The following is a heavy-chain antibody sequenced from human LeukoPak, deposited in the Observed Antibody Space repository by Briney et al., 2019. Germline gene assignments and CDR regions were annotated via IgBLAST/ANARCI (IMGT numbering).Heavy chain of an antibody. Sequence: GGSLRLSCAASGFTFSSYAMHWGRQAPGKGLEWVAVISYDGSNKYYADSVKGRFTISRDNSKNTLYLQMNSLRAEDTAVYYCARDKSGIAAAGTGYYYGMDVWGKGTTVTVSS. CDR2: ISYDGSNK. D-gene: IGHD6-13*01. V-gene: IGHV3-30*04. CDR3: ARDKSGIAAAGTGYYYGMDV. CDR1: GFTFSSYA. J-gene: IGHJ6*04.